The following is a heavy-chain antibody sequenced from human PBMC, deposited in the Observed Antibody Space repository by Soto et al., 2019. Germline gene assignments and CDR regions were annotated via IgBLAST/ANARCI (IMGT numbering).Heavy chain of an antibody. CDR3: AREIVTAGGNNYFDP. CDR1: GGTVAISHW. J-gene: IGHJ5*02. D-gene: IGHD2-21*02. CDR2: VYHAGDT. V-gene: IGHV4-4*02. Sequence: SETLSLTCGVSGGTVAISHWCSCVRQSPGRGLEWIGNVYHAGDTNFNPSLQSRVTFSVDKSNNQFSLRLTSVTAADTAVYFCAREIVTAGGNNYFDPWGPGTLVTVSS.